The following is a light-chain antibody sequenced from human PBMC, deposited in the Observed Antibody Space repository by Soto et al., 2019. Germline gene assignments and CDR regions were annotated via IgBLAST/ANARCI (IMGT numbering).Light chain of an antibody. CDR2: DAS. CDR3: QQRSTSPLT. Sequence: EIVLTQSPATLSVSPGERATLSCRASQSVHTFLAWYQQKPGQAPRLLIYDASDRATGIPARFSGSGSGTDSTLTISSLEPEDVADYYCQQRSTSPLTFGGGTKVEI. V-gene: IGKV3-11*01. CDR1: QSVHTF. J-gene: IGKJ4*01.